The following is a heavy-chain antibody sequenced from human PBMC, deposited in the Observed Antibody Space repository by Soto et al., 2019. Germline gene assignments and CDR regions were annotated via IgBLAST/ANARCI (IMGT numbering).Heavy chain of an antibody. CDR1: GSTFSSYW. D-gene: IGHD6-6*01. V-gene: IGHV3-21*01. CDR2: ISSGSSYI. Sequence: PGGSLRLSCAASGSTFSSYWMHWVRQAPGKGLVWVSSISSGSSYIYYADSVKGRFTISRDNAKNSLYLQMNSLRAEDTAVYYFANQGRSSYSFHIWCPGLLVTVFS. CDR3: ANQGRSSYSFHI. J-gene: IGHJ4*02.